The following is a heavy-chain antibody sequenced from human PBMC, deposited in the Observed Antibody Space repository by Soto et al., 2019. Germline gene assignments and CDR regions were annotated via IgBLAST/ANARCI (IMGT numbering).Heavy chain of an antibody. V-gene: IGHV3-9*01. CDR1: GFTFDDYA. J-gene: IGHJ6*02. Sequence: GGSLRLSCAASGFTFDDYAMHWVRQAPGKGLEWVSGISWNSGSIGYADSVKGRFTISRDNARNTLSLQMNSLRADDTAVYYCARLSGDHSAFFSYGMDAWGQGTTVTVSS. CDR2: ISWNSGSI. CDR3: ARLSGDHSAFFSYGMDA. D-gene: IGHD2-21*01.